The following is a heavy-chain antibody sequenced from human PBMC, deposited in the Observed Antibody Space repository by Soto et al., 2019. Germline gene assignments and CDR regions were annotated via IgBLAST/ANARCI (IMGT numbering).Heavy chain of an antibody. CDR3: VKNVGLGSSWQFFDY. Sequence: GGSLRLSCSASGFTFSSYAMHWVRQAPGKGLEYVSAISSNGGSTYYADSVKGRFTISRDNSKNTLYLQMSSLRAEDTAVDYCVKNVGLGSSWQFFDYWGQGTLVTVSS. CDR2: ISSNGGST. J-gene: IGHJ4*02. CDR1: GFTFSSYA. D-gene: IGHD6-13*01. V-gene: IGHV3-64D*06.